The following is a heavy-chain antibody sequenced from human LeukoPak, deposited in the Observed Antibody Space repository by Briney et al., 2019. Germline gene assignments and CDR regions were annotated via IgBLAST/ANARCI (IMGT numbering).Heavy chain of an antibody. D-gene: IGHD2-8*02. CDR3: ATTGYYYYVDV. CDR2: IYYSGNT. J-gene: IGHJ6*03. CDR1: GGSVSSGGYY. V-gene: IGHV4-31*03. Sequence: SETLSLTCTVSGGSVSSGGYYWSWIHQHPGKGLEWIGYIYYSGNTYYNPSLESRLTISLDTSTNQFSLKLGSVTAADTAVYYCATTGYYYYVDVWGKGTTVTVSS.